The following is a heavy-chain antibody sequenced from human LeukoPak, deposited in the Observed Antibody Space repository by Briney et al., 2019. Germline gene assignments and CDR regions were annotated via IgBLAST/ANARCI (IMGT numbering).Heavy chain of an antibody. CDR1: GYSISSGYY. CDR2: IYTSGST. J-gene: IGHJ4*02. V-gene: IGHV4-61*02. CDR3: YGGCGGDCYQY. Sequence: SETLSLTCTVSGYSISSGYYWGWIRQPAGKGLEWIGRIYTSGSTNYNPSLKSRVTISVDTSKNQFSLKLSSVTAADTAVYYCYGGCGGDCYQYWGQGTLVTVSS. D-gene: IGHD2-21*01.